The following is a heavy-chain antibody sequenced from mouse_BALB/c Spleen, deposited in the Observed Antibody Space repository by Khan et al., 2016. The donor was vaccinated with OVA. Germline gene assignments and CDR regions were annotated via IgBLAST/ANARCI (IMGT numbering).Heavy chain of an antibody. J-gene: IGHJ3*01. Sequence: QVRLQQSGAELVRPGTSVKVSCKASGYAFTNYLIEWVKQRPGQGLEWIVVINPGSGGTNYNEKFKGKATLTADKSSSTAYMQLSSLTSDVSAVYFWTRGGFGGFAYWGQGTLVTVSA. CDR3: TRGGFGGFAY. CDR2: INPGSGGT. CDR1: GYAFTNYL. D-gene: IGHD3-1*01. V-gene: IGHV1-54*01.